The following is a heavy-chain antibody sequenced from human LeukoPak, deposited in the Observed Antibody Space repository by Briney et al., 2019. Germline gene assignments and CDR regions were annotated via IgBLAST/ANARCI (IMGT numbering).Heavy chain of an antibody. Sequence: GGSLRLSCAASGFTFSSYGMHWVRPAPGKGLEWVAVISYDGSNKYYADSVKGRFTISRDNSKNTLYLQMNSLKVEDTAVYYCAREGYTYGPNDAFDMWGQGTMVTVSS. CDR1: GFTFSSYG. J-gene: IGHJ3*02. D-gene: IGHD5-18*01. CDR3: AREGYTYGPNDAFDM. CDR2: ISYDGSNK. V-gene: IGHV3-30*03.